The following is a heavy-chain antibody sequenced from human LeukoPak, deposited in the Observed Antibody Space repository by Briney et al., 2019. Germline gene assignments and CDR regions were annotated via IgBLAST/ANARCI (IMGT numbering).Heavy chain of an antibody. D-gene: IGHD3-10*01. V-gene: IGHV3-23*01. Sequence: GGSLRLSCGASRFTFSSYAMSWVRQAPGKGLEWVSAMSGSGGSTYYADSVKGRFTISRDNSKNTLYLQMNSLRAEDTAVYYCAKSPLYYYGSGRFSDYYYYMDVWGKGTTVTISS. CDR2: MSGSGGST. CDR1: RFTFSSYA. CDR3: AKSPLYYYGSGRFSDYYYYMDV. J-gene: IGHJ6*03.